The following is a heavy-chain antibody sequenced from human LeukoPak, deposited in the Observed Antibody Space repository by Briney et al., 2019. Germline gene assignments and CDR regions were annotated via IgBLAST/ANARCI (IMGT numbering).Heavy chain of an antibody. CDR1: GLTFSSYA. J-gene: IGHJ4*02. CDR2: ISYDGSNK. CDR3: ARDKIAAAGLKLPDY. Sequence: PGRSLRLSCAASGLTFSSYAIHWVRQAPGKGLEWVGVISYDGSNKYYADSVKGRFTISRDNSKNTLYLQMNSLRAEDTAVYYCARDKIAAAGLKLPDYWGQGTLVTVSS. D-gene: IGHD6-13*01. V-gene: IGHV3-30-3*01.